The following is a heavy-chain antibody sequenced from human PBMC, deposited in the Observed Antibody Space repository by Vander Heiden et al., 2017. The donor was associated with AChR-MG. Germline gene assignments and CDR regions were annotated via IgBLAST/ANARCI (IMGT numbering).Heavy chain of an antibody. CDR3: ARDWVGTRYFDY. J-gene: IGHJ4*02. CDR2: INPSGGST. CDR1: GYTFTSYY. Sequence: QVQLVQSGAEVKKPGASVKASCKASGYTFTSYYMHWVRQAPGQGLEWMGIINPSGGSTSYAQKFQGRVTMTRDTSTSTVYMELRSLRSEDTAVYYCARDWVGTRYFDYWGQGTLVTVSS. V-gene: IGHV1-46*01. D-gene: IGHD2-21*02.